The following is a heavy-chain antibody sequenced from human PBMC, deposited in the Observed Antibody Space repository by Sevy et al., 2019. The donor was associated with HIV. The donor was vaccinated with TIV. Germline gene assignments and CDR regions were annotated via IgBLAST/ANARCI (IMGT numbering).Heavy chain of an antibody. CDR1: GFTFSSYS. CDR2: ISSSSSYI. D-gene: IGHD3-22*01. J-gene: IGHJ6*03. V-gene: IGHV3-21*01. Sequence: GGSLRLSCAASGFTFSSYSMNWVRQAPGKGLEWVSSISSSSSYIYYADSVKGRFTISRDNAKNSLYLQMNSLRAEETAVYYCARVGITMIDYYYYYMDVWGKGTTVTVSS. CDR3: ARVGITMIDYYYYYMDV.